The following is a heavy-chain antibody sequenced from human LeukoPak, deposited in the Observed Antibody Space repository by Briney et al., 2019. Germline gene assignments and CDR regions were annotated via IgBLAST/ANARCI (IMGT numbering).Heavy chain of an antibody. CDR1: GYTLTELS. CDR3: ATDINDDFWSGYYGSDY. D-gene: IGHD3-3*01. V-gene: IGHV1-24*01. Sequence: ASVKVSCKVSGYTLTELSMHWVRQAPGKGLEWMGGFDPEDGETIYAQKFQGRVTMTEDTSTDTAYMELSSLRSEDTAVYYCATDINDDFWSGYYGSDYWGQGTLVTVSS. J-gene: IGHJ4*02. CDR2: FDPEDGET.